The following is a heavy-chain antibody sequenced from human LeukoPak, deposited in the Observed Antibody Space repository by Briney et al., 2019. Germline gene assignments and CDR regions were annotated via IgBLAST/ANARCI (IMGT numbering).Heavy chain of an antibody. D-gene: IGHD3-22*01. CDR2: IYPGDSDT. J-gene: IGHJ4*02. Sequence: GESLKISCKGSGYSFTSYWIGWVRQMRGKGLEWMGIIYPGDSDTRYSPSFQGQVTISADRSISTAYLQWSSLKASDTAMYYCARGLTYYYDSSGYSDFDYWGQGTLVTVSS. CDR3: ARGLTYYYDSSGYSDFDY. V-gene: IGHV5-51*01. CDR1: GYSFTSYW.